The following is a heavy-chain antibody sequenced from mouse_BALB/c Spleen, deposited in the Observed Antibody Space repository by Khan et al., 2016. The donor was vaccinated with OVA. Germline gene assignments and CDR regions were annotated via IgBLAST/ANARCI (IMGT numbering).Heavy chain of an antibody. CDR1: GYSITSGYG. CDR3: ARTARIKY. D-gene: IGHD1-2*01. Sequence: EVELVESGPGLVKPSQSPSLTCTVTGYSITSGYGWNWIRQFPGNKLEWMGYISYSGSTNYNPSLKSRIPITRDTSKNQFFLQLNSVTTEDTATYYCARTARIKYWGQGTTLTVSS. V-gene: IGHV3-2*02. J-gene: IGHJ2*01. CDR2: ISYSGST.